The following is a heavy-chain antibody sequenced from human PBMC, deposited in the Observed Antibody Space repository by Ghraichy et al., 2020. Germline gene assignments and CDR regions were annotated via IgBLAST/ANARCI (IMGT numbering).Heavy chain of an antibody. CDR2: INHSGST. V-gene: IGHV4-34*01. J-gene: IGHJ5*02. CDR3: ARGRVIVAYYNWFDP. Sequence: SETLSLTCAVYGGSFSGYYWSWIRQPPGKGLEWIGEINHSGSTNYNPSLKSRVTISVDTSKNQFSLKLSSVTAADTAVYYCARGRVIVAYYNWFDPWGQGTLVTVSS. D-gene: IGHD3-22*01. CDR1: GGSFSGYY.